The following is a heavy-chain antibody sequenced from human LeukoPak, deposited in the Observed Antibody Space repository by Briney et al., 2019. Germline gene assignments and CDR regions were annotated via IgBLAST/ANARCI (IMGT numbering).Heavy chain of an antibody. CDR2: IKQDGSEK. J-gene: IGHJ4*02. D-gene: IGHD1-26*01. CDR1: GITFSRYW. V-gene: IGHV3-7*01. CDR3: ARGGGSSGSYPY. Sequence: GGSLRLSCAASGITFSRYWMSWVRQAPGKGLEWVANIKQDGSEKYYVDSVKGRFTISRDKAKNSLYLQMNSLRAEDTALYYCARGGGSSGSYPYWGQGILVTVSS.